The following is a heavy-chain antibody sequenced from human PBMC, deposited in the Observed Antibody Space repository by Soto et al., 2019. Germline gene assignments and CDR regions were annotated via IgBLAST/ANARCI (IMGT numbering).Heavy chain of an antibody. CDR2: VIPILGTA. CDR1: GGTFSSYG. J-gene: IGHJ6*02. D-gene: IGHD3-22*01. V-gene: IGHV1-69*06. Sequence: VSCKASGGTFSSYGLSWVRQAPGQGLEWMGGVIPILGTANFAQKFQGRVTMTADKSTSTAYMELSSLRSEDTAVYYCARAGWHYDNSTYGMDVWGQGTTVTVSS. CDR3: ARAGWHYDNSTYGMDV.